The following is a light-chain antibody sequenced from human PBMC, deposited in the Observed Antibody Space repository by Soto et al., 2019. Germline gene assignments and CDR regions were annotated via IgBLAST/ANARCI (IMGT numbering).Light chain of an antibody. CDR1: QSVSNT. CDR3: QQYNNWPPWT. J-gene: IGKJ1*01. Sequence: IVMTQSPATLSMSPGERATLSCRASQSVSNTLAWYQQKPGQAPRLLIYGASTRATGIPARFSGNGSGTEFTLTISSLQSEDFAVYYCQQYNNWPPWTFGQGTKVDI. CDR2: GAS. V-gene: IGKV3-15*01.